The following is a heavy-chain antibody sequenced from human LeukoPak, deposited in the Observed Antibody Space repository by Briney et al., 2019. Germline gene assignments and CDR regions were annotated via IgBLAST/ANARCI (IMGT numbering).Heavy chain of an antibody. CDR3: ARDLTICWYRADCIDQ. CDR1: GFIFSSYA. J-gene: IGHJ5*02. D-gene: IGHD1-26*01. V-gene: IGHV3-30*01. Sequence: GRSLRLSCAASGFIFSSYAMHWVRQAPGKGLERVAVISSDGSNKYYADSVKGRFTISRDNSKNTVDLQMNSLRPEGTAVYYCARDLTICWYRADCIDQWGQGTLVTVSS. CDR2: ISSDGSNK.